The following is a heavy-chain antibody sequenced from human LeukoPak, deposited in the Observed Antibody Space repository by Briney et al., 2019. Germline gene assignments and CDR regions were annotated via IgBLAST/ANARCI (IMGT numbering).Heavy chain of an antibody. CDR2: ILASGGGDST. Sequence: GGSLRLSCAASGFTFKNHAMSWVRQAPGKGLGWVSAILASGGGDSTYTADSMKGRFTISRDNSKDMLYLQIDSLRAEDTAIYFCAKDGPWRPAAEWGRGVLLTVSS. V-gene: IGHV3-23*01. D-gene: IGHD2-2*01. J-gene: IGHJ4*02. CDR1: GFTFKNHA. CDR3: AKDGPWRPAAE.